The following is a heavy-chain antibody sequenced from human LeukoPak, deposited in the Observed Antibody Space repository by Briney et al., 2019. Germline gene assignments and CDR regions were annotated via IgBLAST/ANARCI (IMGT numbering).Heavy chain of an antibody. CDR1: GFTFSSYS. V-gene: IGHV3-48*04. Sequence: GGSLRLSCAASGFTFSSYSMNWVRQAPGKGLEWVSYISSSSSTIYYADSVKGRFTISRDNAKNSLYLQMNSLRAEDTAVYYCARDDWNYVRDFDYWGQGTLVTVSS. D-gene: IGHD1-7*01. CDR2: ISSSSSTI. J-gene: IGHJ4*02. CDR3: ARDDWNYVRDFDY.